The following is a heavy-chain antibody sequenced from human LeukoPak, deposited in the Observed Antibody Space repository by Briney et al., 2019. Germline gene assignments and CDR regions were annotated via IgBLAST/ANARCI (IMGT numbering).Heavy chain of an antibody. J-gene: IGHJ5*02. Sequence: SETLSLTCTVSGGSISSSSYYWGWIRQPPGKGLEWIGSIHHSGNTYYNPSLKSRVTISVDTSKNQFSLKLSSVTATDTAVYFCARGPIGAVTGPLRFDPWGQGTLVTVSS. CDR2: IHHSGNT. D-gene: IGHD2-21*02. V-gene: IGHV4-39*07. CDR1: GGSISSSSYY. CDR3: ARGPIGAVTGPLRFDP.